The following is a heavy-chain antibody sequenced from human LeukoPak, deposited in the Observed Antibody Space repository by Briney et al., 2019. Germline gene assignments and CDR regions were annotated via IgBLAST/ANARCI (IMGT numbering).Heavy chain of an antibody. CDR1: GGSFSSYY. CDR3: ASTYYDFWSGLRREYYYYGMDV. Sequence: SETLSLTCTVSGGSFSSYYWSWIRQPAGKGLEWIGRIYTSGSTNYNPSLKSRVTMSVDTSKNQFSLKLSSVTAADTAVYYCASTYYDFWSGLRREYYYYGMDVWGQGTTVTVSS. V-gene: IGHV4-4*07. CDR2: IYTSGST. J-gene: IGHJ6*02. D-gene: IGHD3-3*01.